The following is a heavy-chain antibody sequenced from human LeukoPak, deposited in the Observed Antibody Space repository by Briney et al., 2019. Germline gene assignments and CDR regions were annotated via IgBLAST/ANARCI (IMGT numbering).Heavy chain of an antibody. CDR1: GGSVSSGSYY. CDR3: ARGTPYYDFWSGYLYGMDV. J-gene: IGHJ6*02. D-gene: IGHD3-3*01. CDR2: INHSGST. Sequence: PSETLSLTCTVSGGSVSSGSYYWSWIRQPPGKGLEWIGEINHSGSTNYNPSLKSRVTISVDTSKNQFSLKLSSVTAADTAVYYCARGTPYYDFWSGYLYGMDVWGQGTTVTVSS. V-gene: IGHV4-39*07.